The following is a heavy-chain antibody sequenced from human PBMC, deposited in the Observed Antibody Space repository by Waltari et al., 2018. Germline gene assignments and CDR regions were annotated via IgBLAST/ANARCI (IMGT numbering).Heavy chain of an antibody. CDR1: FTFSSYA. CDR2: ISYDGSNK. CDR3: VRGGGPTPQIWYFDL. J-gene: IGHJ2*01. Sequence: QVQLVESGGGVVQPGFTFSSYAMHWVRQAPGKGLEWVAVISYDGSNKYYADSVKGRFTISRDNSKNTLYLQMNSLRAEDTAVYYCVRGGGPTPQIWYFDLWGRGTLVTVSS. D-gene: IGHD2-15*01. V-gene: IGHV3-30-3*01.